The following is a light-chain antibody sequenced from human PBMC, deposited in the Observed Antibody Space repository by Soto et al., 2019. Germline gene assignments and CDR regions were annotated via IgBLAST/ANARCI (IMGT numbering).Light chain of an antibody. CDR2: EVT. J-gene: IGLJ1*01. Sequence: QSVLTQPASVSGSPGQSITISCTGTSXDIGAYDYVSWYQQYPGRVPKLLIHEVTNRPSGVSDRFSGSKSGNTASLTISGLQTEDEADYYCSSHAGSSAFYVFGTGTKFTVL. V-gene: IGLV2-14*01. CDR3: SSHAGSSAFYV. CDR1: SXDIGAYDY.